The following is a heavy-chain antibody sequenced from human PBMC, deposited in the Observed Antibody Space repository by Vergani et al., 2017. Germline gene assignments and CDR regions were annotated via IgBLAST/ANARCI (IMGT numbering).Heavy chain of an antibody. D-gene: IGHD6-19*01. V-gene: IGHV4-59*11. CDR2: IFYSGST. CDR1: GGSISSHY. CDR3: ARQNSSGWYGGGRFDY. Sequence: QVQLQESGPGLVKPSETLSLTCIVSGGSISSHYWSWIRQPPGKGLEWIGYIFYSGSTNYNPSLKSRVTISVDTSKNQFSLKLRSVTAADTAVYYVARQNSSGWYGGGRFDYWGQGTLVTVSS. J-gene: IGHJ4*02.